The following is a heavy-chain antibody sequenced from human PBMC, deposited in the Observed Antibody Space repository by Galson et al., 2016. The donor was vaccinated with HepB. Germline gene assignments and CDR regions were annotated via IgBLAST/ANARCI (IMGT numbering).Heavy chain of an antibody. CDR2: IHRSGNS. V-gene: IGHV4-30-2*01. J-gene: IGHJ4*02. Sequence: TLSLTCGVSDDSMSNGAYSWSWIRQPPGKGLEYIGYIHRSGNSYSIPSLKSRVTISMDRSKNQFSLKLSSVTAADTAVYYCVRDLGNYLDLWGQGSLVTVSS. CDR1: DDSMSNGAYS. CDR3: VRDLGNYLDL. D-gene: IGHD1-26*01.